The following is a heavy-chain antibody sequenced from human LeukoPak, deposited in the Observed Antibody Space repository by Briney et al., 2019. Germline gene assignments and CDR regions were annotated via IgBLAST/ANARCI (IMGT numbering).Heavy chain of an antibody. D-gene: IGHD3-10*01. V-gene: IGHV4-4*02. CDR1: GGSISSSNW. Sequence: PSETLSLTCAVSGGSISSSNWWSWVRQPLGKGLEWIGEIYHSGSTNYNPSLKSRVTISVDKSKNQFSLKLSSVTAADTAVYYCAREGNTMVRGVNWGQGTLVTVSS. CDR3: AREGNTMVRGVN. J-gene: IGHJ4*02. CDR2: IYHSGST.